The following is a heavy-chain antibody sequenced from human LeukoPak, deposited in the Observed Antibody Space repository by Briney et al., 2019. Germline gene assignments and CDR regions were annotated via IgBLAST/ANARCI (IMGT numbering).Heavy chain of an antibody. V-gene: IGHV3-7*01. Sequence: GGCLRLSCAASGFTFSSYWLSWVRQAPGKGLEWVANIKQDGSEKYYVDSVKGRFTISRDNAKNSLYLQMNSLRAEDTAVYYCARVQWELSRPGDAFDIWGQGTMVTVSS. CDR1: GFTFSSYW. D-gene: IGHD1-26*01. J-gene: IGHJ3*02. CDR2: IKQDGSEK. CDR3: ARVQWELSRPGDAFDI.